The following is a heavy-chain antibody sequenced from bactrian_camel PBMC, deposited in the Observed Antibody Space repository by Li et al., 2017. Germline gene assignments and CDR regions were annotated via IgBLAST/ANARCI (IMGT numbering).Heavy chain of an antibody. Sequence: HVQLVESGGGSVQTGGSLRLSCVPSGHVYPSSCMGWFRQAPGREREFVSRIATDGRTVYADPVKGRFTISRDNAKNTLYLQMNSLTTEDTGVYYCVRGGTWGAGYGQGTQVTVS. CDR2: IATDGRT. J-gene: IGHJ4*01. V-gene: IGHV3S53*01. CDR1: GHVYPSSC. D-gene: IGHD5*01.